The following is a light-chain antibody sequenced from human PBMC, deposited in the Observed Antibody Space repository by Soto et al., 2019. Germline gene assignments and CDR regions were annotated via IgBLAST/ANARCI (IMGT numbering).Light chain of an antibody. CDR3: NSYAGSNNV. Sequence: QSVLTQPASVSGSLGQSITISCTGTSSDVGGYNYVSWYQQHPGKAPKLMIYEVSQRPSGVPDRFSGSKSGNTASLTVSGLQAEDEADYYCNSYAGSNNVFGTGTKVTVL. CDR1: SSDVGGYNY. CDR2: EVS. J-gene: IGLJ1*01. V-gene: IGLV2-8*01.